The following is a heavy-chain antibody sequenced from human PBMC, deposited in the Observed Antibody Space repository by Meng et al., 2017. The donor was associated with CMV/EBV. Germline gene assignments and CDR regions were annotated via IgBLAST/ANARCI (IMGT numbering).Heavy chain of an antibody. J-gene: IGHJ6*02. Sequence: SETLSLTCAVYGGSFSGYYWSWIRQPPGKGLEWIGEINHSGSTNYNPSLKSRVTISVDTSKNQFSLKLSSVTAADTAVYYCAREGVGCSSTSCFPSSGMDVWGQGTTVTVSS. CDR3: AREGVGCSSTSCFPSSGMDV. D-gene: IGHD2-2*01. CDR1: GGSFSGYY. CDR2: INHSGST. V-gene: IGHV4-34*01.